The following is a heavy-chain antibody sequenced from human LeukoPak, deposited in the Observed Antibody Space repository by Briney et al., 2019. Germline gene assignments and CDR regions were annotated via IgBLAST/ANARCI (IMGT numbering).Heavy chain of an antibody. V-gene: IGHV1-2*06. CDR3: AKAKTIVGTFGFDY. Sequence: ASVNVSCKASGYTFTDYYMHWVRQAPGQGLEWVGRINPNSGGTDYAQKFQGRVTMTRDTSISTAYMELTRLTSDDTAVYYCAKAKTIVGTFGFDYWGQGTLVTASS. J-gene: IGHJ4*02. CDR1: GYTFTDYY. CDR2: INPNSGGT. D-gene: IGHD2/OR15-2a*01.